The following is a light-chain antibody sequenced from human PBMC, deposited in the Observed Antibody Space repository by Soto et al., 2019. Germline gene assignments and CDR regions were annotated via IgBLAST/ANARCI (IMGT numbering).Light chain of an antibody. CDR3: LQYGSPWWT. J-gene: IGKJ1*01. CDR2: GAS. V-gene: IGKV3-20*01. CDR1: QSVPANY. Sequence: EIVLTQSPGTLSLSPGERVTLSCGASQSVPANYLAWYQQKPGQAPRLLIYGASNRATGIPDRFSGSGSGTDFTLTVSRLEPEDFAVYFWLQYGSPWWTFGQGARVEI.